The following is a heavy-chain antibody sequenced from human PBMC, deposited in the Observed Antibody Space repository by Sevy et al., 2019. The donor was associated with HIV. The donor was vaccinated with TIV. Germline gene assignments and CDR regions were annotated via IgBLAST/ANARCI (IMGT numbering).Heavy chain of an antibody. CDR1: GYTFNNYI. J-gene: IGHJ4*02. CDR2: VNTASGDT. CDR3: ARDFCSGGSCYSAFVY. D-gene: IGHD2-15*01. V-gene: IGHV1-3*04. Sequence: ASVKVSCKGSGYTFNNYIIYWVRQAPGQSLEWMGWVNTASGDTKYSQKFQGRVIITTDTSALTVYMELNNLRSEDTAFYFCARDFCSGGSCYSAFVYWGQGTLVTVSS.